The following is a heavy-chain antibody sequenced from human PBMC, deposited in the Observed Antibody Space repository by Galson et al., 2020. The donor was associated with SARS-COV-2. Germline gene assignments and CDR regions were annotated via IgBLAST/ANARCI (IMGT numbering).Heavy chain of an antibody. V-gene: IGHV2-5*02. CDR1: GFSLSTSRVG. Sequence: SGPTLVKPTQTLTLTCTFSGFSLSTSRVGVCWIRQPPGKALEWPALIYWDDDNRYSPSLKSRLTITKDNSKNQVVLTMTNMDPVDTATYYCAHSGRVTELFDYWGQGTLVTVSS. CDR3: AHSGRVTELFDY. J-gene: IGHJ4*02. CDR2: IYWDDDN. D-gene: IGHD3-10*01.